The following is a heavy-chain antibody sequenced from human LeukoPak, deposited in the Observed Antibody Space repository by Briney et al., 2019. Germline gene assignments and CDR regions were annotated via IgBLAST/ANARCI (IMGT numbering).Heavy chain of an antibody. J-gene: IGHJ6*03. CDR1: GFAFSSYW. CDR2: IKQDGSEK. V-gene: IGHV3-7*01. CDR3: ARARVRGVIRSRSYYYYYMDV. Sequence: PGGSLRLSCAASGFAFSSYWMSWVRQAPGKGLEWVANIKQDGSEKYYVDSVKGRFTISRDNAKNSLYLQMNSLRAEDTAVYYCARARVRGVIRSRSYYYYYMDVWGKGATVTVSS. D-gene: IGHD3-10*01.